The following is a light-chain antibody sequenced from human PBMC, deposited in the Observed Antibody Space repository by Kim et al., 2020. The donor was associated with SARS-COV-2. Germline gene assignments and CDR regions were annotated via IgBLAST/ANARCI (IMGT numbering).Light chain of an antibody. Sequence: RVTISCTGSSSNIGAGYDVHWYQQLPGTAPKILIYVNINRPSGVPDRFSGSKSGTSASLAITGLQAEDEADYYCQSYDNSLSGYGFGTGTKVTVL. J-gene: IGLJ1*01. V-gene: IGLV1-40*01. CDR2: VNI. CDR1: SSNIGAGYD. CDR3: QSYDNSLSGYG.